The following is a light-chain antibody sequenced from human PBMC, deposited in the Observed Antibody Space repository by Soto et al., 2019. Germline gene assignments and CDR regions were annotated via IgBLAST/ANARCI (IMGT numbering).Light chain of an antibody. Sequence: QTVVTQEPSLTVSPGGTVTLTCGSSTGAVTSGHYPYWFQQKPGQAPRTLIYDTTDKHSWTPARFSGSLLGGKAALTLSGAQPEDEADYYCLLYYSGARVFGGGTQLTVL. V-gene: IGLV7-46*01. CDR3: LLYYSGARV. CDR1: TGAVTSGHY. CDR2: DTT. J-gene: IGLJ2*01.